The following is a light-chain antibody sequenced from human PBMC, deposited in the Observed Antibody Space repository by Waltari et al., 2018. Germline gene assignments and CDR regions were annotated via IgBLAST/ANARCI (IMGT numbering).Light chain of an antibody. CDR1: SSNTGAGYD. CDR3: QSYDSSLSGSV. V-gene: IGLV1-40*01. Sequence: QSVLTQPPSVSGAPGQRVTISCTGNSSNTGAGYDVPWYQQLPGTAPKLLISGTSNRPSGVPDRFSGSKSGTSASLAITGLQAEDEADYYCQSYDSSLSGSVFGGGTKLTVL. CDR2: GTS. J-gene: IGLJ3*02.